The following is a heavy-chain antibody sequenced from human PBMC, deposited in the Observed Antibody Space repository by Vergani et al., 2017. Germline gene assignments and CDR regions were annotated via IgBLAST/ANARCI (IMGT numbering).Heavy chain of an antibody. J-gene: IGHJ4*02. CDR2: IWPDHNT. CDR3: ARMSTALGIDY. Sequence: QVQLQESGPGLVKPSQTLSLTCAVSGGSISSGGYYWSWIRQHPGKGLEWIGRIWPDHNTNYNPSLRSRVAISKDMSTNQVSLKLTSVTAADTAVYYCARMSTALGIDYWGQGILVTVSS. CDR1: GGSISSGGYY. V-gene: IGHV4-61*02.